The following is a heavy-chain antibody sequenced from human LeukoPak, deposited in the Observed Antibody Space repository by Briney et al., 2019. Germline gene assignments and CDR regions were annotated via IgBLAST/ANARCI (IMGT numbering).Heavy chain of an antibody. V-gene: IGHV1-18*01. D-gene: IGHD1-26*01. Sequence: ASVTVSCKASGYTFTSYDISWVRQAPGQGLEWMGWISAYNGNTNYAQKLQGRVTMTTDTSTSTAYMELRSLRSDDTAVYYCARVAAGRHDGELQWGQGTLVTVSS. CDR3: ARVAAGRHDGELQ. CDR1: GYTFTSYD. J-gene: IGHJ4*02. CDR2: ISAYNGNT.